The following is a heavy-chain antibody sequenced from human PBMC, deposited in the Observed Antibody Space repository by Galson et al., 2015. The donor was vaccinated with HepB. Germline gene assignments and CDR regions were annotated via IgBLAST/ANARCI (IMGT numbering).Heavy chain of an antibody. CDR3: AREGHCGGDCYSSHAFDI. D-gene: IGHD2-21*02. Sequence: SLRLSCAASGFTFSSYAMHWVRQAPGKGLEWVAVISYDGSNKYYADSVKGRFAISRDNSKNTLYLQMNSLRAEDTAVYYCAREGHCGGDCYSSHAFDIWGQGTMVTVSS. CDR2: ISYDGSNK. J-gene: IGHJ3*02. V-gene: IGHV3-30*09. CDR1: GFTFSSYA.